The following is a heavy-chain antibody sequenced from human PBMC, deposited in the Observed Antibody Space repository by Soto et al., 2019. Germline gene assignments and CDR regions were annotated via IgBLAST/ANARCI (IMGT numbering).Heavy chain of an antibody. CDR1: GVPFSNYA. Sequence: EVQLLESGGGWVQPGESPRLSCTASGVPFSNYAMSWVRQAPGKGLEWVSTVSGSGGSTYYAGFVMGRFTISRDNSKSTLYLEMNSLRAEDTAVYYCAKGRITLAGYGMDVWGQGTTVTVSS. CDR3: AKGRITLAGYGMDV. D-gene: IGHD1-20*01. CDR2: VSGSGGST. V-gene: IGHV3-23*01. J-gene: IGHJ6*02.